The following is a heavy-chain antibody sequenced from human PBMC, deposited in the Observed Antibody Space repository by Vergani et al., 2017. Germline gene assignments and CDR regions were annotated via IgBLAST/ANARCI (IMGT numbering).Heavy chain of an antibody. V-gene: IGHV3-23*01. CDR3: AKDTEIIAVAGLDAFDI. D-gene: IGHD6-19*01. CDR1: GFTFSSYA. J-gene: IGHJ3*02. CDR2: ISGSGGST. Sequence: EVQLLESGGGLVQPGGSLRLSCAASGFTFSSYAMSWVRQAPGKGLEWVSAISGSGGSTYYAESVKGRFTISRDNSKNTLYLQMNSLMAEDTAVYYCAKDTEIIAVAGLDAFDIWGQGTLVTVSS.